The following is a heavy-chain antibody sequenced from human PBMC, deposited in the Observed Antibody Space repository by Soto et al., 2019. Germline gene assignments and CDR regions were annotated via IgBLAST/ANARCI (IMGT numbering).Heavy chain of an antibody. CDR1: GGTFSSYA. V-gene: IGHV1-69*13. Sequence: SVKVSCKASGGTFSSYAISWVRQAPGQGLEWMGGIIPIFGTANCAQKFQGRVTITADESTSTAYMELSSLRSEDTAVYYCARDLYSFSYYYYGMDVWSQGTTVTVSS. J-gene: IGHJ6*02. D-gene: IGHD1-26*01. CDR3: ARDLYSFSYYYYGMDV. CDR2: IIPIFGTA.